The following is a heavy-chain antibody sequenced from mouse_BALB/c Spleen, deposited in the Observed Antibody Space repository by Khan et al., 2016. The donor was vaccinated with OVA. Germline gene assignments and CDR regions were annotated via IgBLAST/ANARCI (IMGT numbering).Heavy chain of an antibody. J-gene: IGHJ2*01. CDR3: TRPAYDGYYDY. V-gene: IGHV1S137*01. CDR2: ISTYSGNT. Sequence: QVQLQQSGPELVRPGVSVKISCKGSGYTFTDYAMHWVKQSHAKSLEWIGLISTYSGNTNYKQKFKGKATLTVDKSSSTAYMELARLHSEDSAIYYCTRPAYDGYYDYWGQGTTLTVSS. CDR1: GYTFTDYA. D-gene: IGHD2-3*01.